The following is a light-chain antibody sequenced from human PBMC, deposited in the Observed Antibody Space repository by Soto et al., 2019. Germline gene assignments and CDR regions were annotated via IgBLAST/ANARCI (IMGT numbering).Light chain of an antibody. Sequence: GMSHSPAALSVSPRERATLSGGASQSVSSNLAWYQQKPGQAPRLLIYGASTRATGIPARFSGSGSGTEFTLTISSLQSEDFAVYYCQQYGNSRSWSFGQGTKVDI. CDR2: GAS. CDR3: QQYGNSRSWS. CDR1: QSVSSN. J-gene: IGKJ1*01. V-gene: IGKV3-15*01.